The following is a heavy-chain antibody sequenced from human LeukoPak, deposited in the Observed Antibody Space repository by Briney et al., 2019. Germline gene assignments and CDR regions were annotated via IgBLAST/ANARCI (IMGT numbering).Heavy chain of an antibody. D-gene: IGHD3-22*01. J-gene: IGHJ4*02. CDR1: GGSISTYY. CDR2: ISHSGST. CDR3: ARESDYYDSSGYFDY. V-gene: IGHV4-59*01. Sequence: SETLSLTCTVSGGSISTYYWSWIRQPPGKGLEWLAYISHSGSTNFNPSLKSRVTISVDTSMNQFSLKLSSVTAADTAVYYCARESDYYDSSGYFDYWGQGTLSPSPQ.